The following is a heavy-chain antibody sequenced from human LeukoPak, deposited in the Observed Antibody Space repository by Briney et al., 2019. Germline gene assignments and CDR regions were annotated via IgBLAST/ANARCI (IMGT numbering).Heavy chain of an antibody. J-gene: IGHJ4*02. CDR2: ISYDGSNK. V-gene: IGHV3-30*18. Sequence: QPGGSLRLSCAASGFTFSSYGMHWVRQAPGKGLEWVAVISYDGSNKYYADSVKGRFTISRDNSKNTLYLQMNSLRAEDTAAYYCAKEITAMVQYFDYWGQGTLVTVSS. CDR3: AKEITAMVQYFDY. D-gene: IGHD5-18*01. CDR1: GFTFSSYG.